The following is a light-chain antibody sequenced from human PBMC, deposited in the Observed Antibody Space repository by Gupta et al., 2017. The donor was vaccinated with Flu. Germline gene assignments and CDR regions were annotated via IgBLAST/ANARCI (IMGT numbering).Light chain of an antibody. V-gene: IGKV4-1*01. CDR1: QSVLYSSNNKNF. J-gene: IGKJ2*01. CDR2: WAS. CDR3: QQDDDLPYT. Sequence: DIVMTQSPDSLAVSLGERATINCKSSQSVLYSSNNKNFLTWYQQKPGQPPRLLIYWASTRESGVPDRFSGSGSGTDFTLTISSLQAEDVAVYYCQQDDDLPYTFGQGTKMEIK.